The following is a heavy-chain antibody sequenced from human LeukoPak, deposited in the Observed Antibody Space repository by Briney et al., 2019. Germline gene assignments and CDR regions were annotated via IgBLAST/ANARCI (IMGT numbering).Heavy chain of an antibody. CDR2: IKGDGSHT. D-gene: IGHD3-3*01. Sequence: GGSLRLSCAASGFTFRNYWMHWIRQAPGKGLVWVSRIKGDGSHTIYADSVKGRFTISRDNSKNTLYLQMNSLRAEDTAVYYCARDRDEWDAFDIWGQGTMVTVSS. V-gene: IGHV3-74*01. CDR3: ARDRDEWDAFDI. CDR1: GFTFRNYW. J-gene: IGHJ3*02.